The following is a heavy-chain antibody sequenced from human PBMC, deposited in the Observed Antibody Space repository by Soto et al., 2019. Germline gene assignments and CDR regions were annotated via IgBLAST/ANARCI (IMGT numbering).Heavy chain of an antibody. Sequence: QVQLQESGPGLVQPSETLSLTCTVSGVSISSYYWSWIRQTPGKGLEWIGYIYYSGNTNYNPSLKGRVTISVDTSKNQFSLNLTSVTAADTAMYYCARGGGNFDSWGQGTLVTVSS. CDR1: GVSISSYY. CDR3: ARGGGNFDS. J-gene: IGHJ4*02. V-gene: IGHV4-59*01. CDR2: IYYSGNT.